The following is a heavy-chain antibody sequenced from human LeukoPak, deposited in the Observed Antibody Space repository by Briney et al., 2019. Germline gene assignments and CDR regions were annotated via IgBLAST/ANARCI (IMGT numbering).Heavy chain of an antibody. J-gene: IGHJ4*02. CDR2: INHSGST. D-gene: IGHD2-2*01. CDR1: VGSFSGYY. V-gene: IGHV4-34*01. Sequence: SETLSLTCAVYVGSFSGYYWSWIRQPPGKGLEWIGEINHSGSTNYNSSLKSRVTISVDTSKNQFSLKLTSVTAADTAVYYCARDALYCSSTSCFDYWGQGTLVTVSS. CDR3: ARDALYCSSTSCFDY.